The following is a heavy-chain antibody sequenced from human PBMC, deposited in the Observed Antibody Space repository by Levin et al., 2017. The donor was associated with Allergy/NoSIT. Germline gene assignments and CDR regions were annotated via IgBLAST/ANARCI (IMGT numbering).Heavy chain of an antibody. CDR3: AKVGGSGFYGYYLDS. Sequence: GGSLRLSCAASGFTFSVFGIHWVRQAPGKGLEWVAVVSEDGYNTYYADSVRGRFTISRDNSQNTVHMQMNSLTPEDTAVYYCAKVGGSGFYGYYLDSWGQGTLVTVSS. D-gene: IGHD3-3*01. J-gene: IGHJ4*02. CDR1: GFTFSVFG. CDR2: VSEDGYNT. V-gene: IGHV3-30*18.